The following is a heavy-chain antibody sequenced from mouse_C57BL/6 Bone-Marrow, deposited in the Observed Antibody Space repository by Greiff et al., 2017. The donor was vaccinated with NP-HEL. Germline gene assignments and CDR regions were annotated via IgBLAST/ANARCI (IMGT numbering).Heavy chain of an antibody. CDR1: GYTFTSYW. Sequence: VQLQQSGAELAKPGASVKLSCTASGYTFTSYWMHWVKQRPGQGLEWIGYINPSSGYTKYNQKFKDKATLTADKSSSTAYMQLSSLTYEDSAVYYCARLRGKYYYAMDYWGQGTSVTVSS. J-gene: IGHJ4*01. CDR2: INPSSGYT. CDR3: ARLRGKYYYAMDY. V-gene: IGHV1-7*01. D-gene: IGHD2-1*01.